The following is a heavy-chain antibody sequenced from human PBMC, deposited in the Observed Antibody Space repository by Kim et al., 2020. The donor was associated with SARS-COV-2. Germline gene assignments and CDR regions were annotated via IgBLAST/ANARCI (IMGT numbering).Heavy chain of an antibody. D-gene: IGHD2-15*01. Sequence: YYNPSLKSRVTISLDTSKNQFSLKRSSVTAADTAVYYGARVVVGATGWFDPWGQGTLVTVSS. CDR3: ARVVVGATGWFDP. V-gene: IGHV4-31*02. J-gene: IGHJ5*02.